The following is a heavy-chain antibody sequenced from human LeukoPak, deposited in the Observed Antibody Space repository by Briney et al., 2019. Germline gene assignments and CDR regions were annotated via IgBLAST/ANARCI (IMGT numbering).Heavy chain of an antibody. CDR3: ATGTYQDAFDI. J-gene: IGHJ3*02. D-gene: IGHD1-14*01. CDR1: GGSISSYY. V-gene: IGHV4-59*08. CDR2: IYYSGST. Sequence: SETLSLTCTVSGGSISSYYWSWIRQPPGKGLEWIWYIYYSGSTNYNPSLKSRVTISVDTSKNQFSLKLSSVTAADTAVYYCATGTYQDAFDIWGQGTMVTVSS.